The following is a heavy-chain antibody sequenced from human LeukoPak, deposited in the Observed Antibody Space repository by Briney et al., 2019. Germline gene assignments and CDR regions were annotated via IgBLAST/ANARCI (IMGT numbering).Heavy chain of an antibody. D-gene: IGHD2/OR15-2a*01. V-gene: IGHV3-21*01. Sequence: PGGSLRLSCAASGFTFSSYSMNWVRQAPGKGLEWVSSISSSSSYIYYADSVKGRFTISRDNAKNSLYLQMNSLRAKDTAVYYCLTIVETTFDAFDIWGQGTMVTVSS. J-gene: IGHJ3*02. CDR3: LTIVETTFDAFDI. CDR2: ISSSSSYI. CDR1: GFTFSSYS.